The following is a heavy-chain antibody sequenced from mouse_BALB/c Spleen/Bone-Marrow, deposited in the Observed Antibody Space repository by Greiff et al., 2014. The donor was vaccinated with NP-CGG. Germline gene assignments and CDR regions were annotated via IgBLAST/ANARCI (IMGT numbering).Heavy chain of an antibody. CDR3: ARGGGSGLYYYAMDY. V-gene: IGHV1S137*01. J-gene: IGHJ4*01. CDR1: GYTFTDFA. D-gene: IGHD3-1*01. CDR2: ISPYYVDG. Sequence: QVQLQQSGAELVRPGVSVKISCKGSGYTFTDFAIHWVKQSHTKSLEWIGVISPYYVDGGYNQKFKGKATMTIDRSSSTAYMELAKPTTEDSANYYCARGGGSGLYYYAMDYWGQGTSVTVSS.